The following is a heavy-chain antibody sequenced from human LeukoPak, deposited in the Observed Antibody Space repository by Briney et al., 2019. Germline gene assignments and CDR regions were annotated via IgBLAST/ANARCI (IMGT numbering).Heavy chain of an antibody. V-gene: IGHV4-4*08. CDR2: IYTTGST. D-gene: IGHD3-10*01. Sequence: SETLSLTCTVSGDSIRSSYWSWIRQSPGKGLEWIGFIYTTGSTDYNPSLKSRVTISLDTSRNQFSLKLNSVTAADTAVYYCAKSNGYGLVDIWGQGTMVTVSS. CDR1: GDSIRSSY. J-gene: IGHJ3*02. CDR3: AKSNGYGLVDI.